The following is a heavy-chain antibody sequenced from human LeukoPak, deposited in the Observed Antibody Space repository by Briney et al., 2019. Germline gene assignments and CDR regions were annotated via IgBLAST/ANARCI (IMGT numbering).Heavy chain of an antibody. CDR3: ARSGVAALRN. CDR2: INHSGST. Sequence: SEALSLTCAVYGGSFSGYYWSWIRQPPGKGLEWIGEINHSGSTNYKPSLKSRVTISVDTSKNQFSLKLSSVTAADTAVYYCARSGVAALRNWGQGTLVTVSS. CDR1: GGSFSGYY. J-gene: IGHJ4*02. D-gene: IGHD2-15*01. V-gene: IGHV4-34*01.